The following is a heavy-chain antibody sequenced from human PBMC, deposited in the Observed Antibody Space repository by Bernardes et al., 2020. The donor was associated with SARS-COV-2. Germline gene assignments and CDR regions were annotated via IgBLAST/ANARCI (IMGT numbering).Heavy chain of an antibody. D-gene: IGHD6-19*01. J-gene: IGHJ6*03. CDR3: AKEGGAVAGTNYYYYMDV. V-gene: IGHV3-23*01. CDR2: ISGSGGSP. Sequence: GGSLRLSCAASGFTFSSSAMSWVRQAPGKGLAWVSAISGSGGSPYYADSVKGRFTISRDNSKNTLYLQMNSLRAEDTAVYYCAKEGGAVAGTNYYYYMDVWGKGTTVTGS. CDR1: GFTFSSSA.